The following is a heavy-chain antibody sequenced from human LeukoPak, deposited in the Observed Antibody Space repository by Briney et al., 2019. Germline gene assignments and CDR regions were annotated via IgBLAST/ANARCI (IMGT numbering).Heavy chain of an antibody. D-gene: IGHD3-22*01. CDR3: ARRNYYDSSGYYYVGNDAFDI. V-gene: IGHV4-31*03. CDR2: IYYSGST. J-gene: IGHJ3*02. CDR1: GGSISSGGYY. Sequence: SETLSLTCTVSGGSISSGGYYWSWIRQHPGKGLEWIGYIYYSGSTYYNPSLKSRVAISVDTSKNQFSLKLSSVTAADTAVYYCARRNYYDSSGYYYVGNDAFDIWGQGTMVTVSS.